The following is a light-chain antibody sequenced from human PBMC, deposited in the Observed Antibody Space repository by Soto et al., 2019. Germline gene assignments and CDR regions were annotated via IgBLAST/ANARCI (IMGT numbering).Light chain of an antibody. Sequence: QTVVTQPASVSGSPGQSITISCTGTSSDVGGYNYVSWYQQHPGKAPKLMIYEVSNRPSGVSNRFSGSKSGNTASLTISGLQAEDEADYYCSSYTSSSTLEWVFGGGTKLTVL. CDR1: SSDVGGYNY. CDR2: EVS. V-gene: IGLV2-14*01. J-gene: IGLJ3*02. CDR3: SSYTSSSTLEWV.